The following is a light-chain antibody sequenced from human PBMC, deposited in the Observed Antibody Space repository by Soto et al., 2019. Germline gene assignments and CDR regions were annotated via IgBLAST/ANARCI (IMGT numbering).Light chain of an antibody. CDR1: QRVSNTY. J-gene: IGKJ1*01. CDR2: GAS. V-gene: IGKV3-20*01. Sequence: EIVMTPSPATLSVSPVERATLSCRASQRVSNTYLAWYQQKPGQAPRLLIYGASSRATGIPDRFSGSGSGTDFTLTISRLEPEDFAVYYCQQYGSSQWTFGQGTKVDIK. CDR3: QQYGSSQWT.